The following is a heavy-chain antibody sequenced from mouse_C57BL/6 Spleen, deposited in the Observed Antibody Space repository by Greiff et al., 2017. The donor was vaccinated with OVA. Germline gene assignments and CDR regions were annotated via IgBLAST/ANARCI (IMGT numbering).Heavy chain of an antibody. CDR1: GFTFSDAW. CDR2: IRNKANNHAT. V-gene: IGHV6-6*01. J-gene: IGHJ2*01. CDR3: TRGLLEVYFDY. Sequence: DVKLVESGGGLVQPGGSMKLSCAASGFTFSDAWMDWVRQSPEQGLEWVAEIRNKANNHATYYAESVKGRFTISRDDSKSSVYLQMNSLRAEDTGIYYCTRGLLEVYFDYWGQGTTLTVSS. D-gene: IGHD2-3*01.